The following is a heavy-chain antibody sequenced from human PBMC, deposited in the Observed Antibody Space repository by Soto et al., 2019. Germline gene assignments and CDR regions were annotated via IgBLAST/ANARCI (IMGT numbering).Heavy chain of an antibody. V-gene: IGHV3-48*01. CDR1: GFTFSSYS. CDR3: ARDQADIVVGTTLYYYYGMGV. D-gene: IGHD2-15*01. CDR2: ISSTSSTI. Sequence: GGSLRLSCVASGFTFSSYSMNWVRQAPGKGLEWVSYISSTSSTIYYADSVKGRFTISRDNAKNSLYLQMNSLRAEDTAVYYCARDQADIVVGTTLYYYYGMGVWGQGTTVTVSS. J-gene: IGHJ6*02.